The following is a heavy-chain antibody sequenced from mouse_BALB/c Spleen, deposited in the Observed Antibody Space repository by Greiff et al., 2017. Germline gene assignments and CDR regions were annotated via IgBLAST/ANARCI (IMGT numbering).Heavy chain of an antibody. CDR2: ISYSGST. Sequence: EVKLVESGPGLVKPSQSLSLTCTVTGYSITSDYAWNWIRQFPGNKLEWMGYISYSGSTSYNPSLKSRISITRDTSKNQFFLQLNSVTTEDTATYYCARRDYYGSSYGAMDYWGQGTSVTVSS. CDR3: ARRDYYGSSYGAMDY. D-gene: IGHD1-1*01. CDR1: GYSITSDYA. V-gene: IGHV3-2*02. J-gene: IGHJ4*01.